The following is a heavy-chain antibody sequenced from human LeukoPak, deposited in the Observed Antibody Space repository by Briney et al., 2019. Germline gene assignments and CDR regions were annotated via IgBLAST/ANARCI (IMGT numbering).Heavy chain of an antibody. CDR3: AKHSGTYAFDY. CDR2: IKQDGSEI. J-gene: IGHJ4*02. Sequence: PGGSPRVSPADPGYTSRKDRMSSVCAALGKGLERVAKIKQDGSEIYYVDSVSGRFTISRDNAKNSVFLQMNSLRAEDTAVYYCAKHSGTYAFDYWGRGTLVTVSS. CDR1: GYTSRKDR. V-gene: IGHV3-7*01. D-gene: IGHD1-26*01.